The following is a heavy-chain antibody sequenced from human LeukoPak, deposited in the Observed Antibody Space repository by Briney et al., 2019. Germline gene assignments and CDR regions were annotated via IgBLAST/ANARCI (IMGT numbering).Heavy chain of an antibody. J-gene: IGHJ4*02. CDR3: ARENVVGTGGFDY. CDR1: GFTFSNYG. CDR2: ITGSGDMT. V-gene: IGHV3-48*01. D-gene: IGHD2-21*01. Sequence: GGSLRLSCAASGFTFSNYGINWLRQAPGKGLEWLSHITGSGDMTHYANSVKGRFTISRDNAKSSLFLQMNSLRAEDTAVYYCARENVVGTGGFDYWGQGTLVTVSS.